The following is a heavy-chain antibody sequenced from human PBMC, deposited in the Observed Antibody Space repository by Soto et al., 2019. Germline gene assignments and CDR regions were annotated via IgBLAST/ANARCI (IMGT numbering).Heavy chain of an antibody. J-gene: IGHJ6*02. D-gene: IGHD3-9*01. CDR1: GGSFSGYY. CDR2: SNHSGST. V-gene: IGHV4-34*01. Sequence: SETLSLTCAVYGGSFSGYYWSWIRQPPGKGLEWIGESNHSGSTNYNPSLKSRVSISVDTSKNQFSLKLSSVTAADTAVYYCARHGAYNDILTGYALYYYYYGMDVWGQGTTVTVSS. CDR3: ARHGAYNDILTGYALYYYYYGMDV.